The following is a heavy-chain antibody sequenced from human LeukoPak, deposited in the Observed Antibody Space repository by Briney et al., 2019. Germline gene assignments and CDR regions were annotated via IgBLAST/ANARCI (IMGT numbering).Heavy chain of an antibody. CDR2: IYYSGST. CDR1: GGSISSSSYY. D-gene: IGHD3-3*01. CDR3: ARDSRGYDFWSGYPDYYYYMDV. Sequence: SETLSLTCTVSGGSISSSSYYWGWIRQPPGKGLEWIGSIYYSGSTNYNPSLKSRVTISVDTSKNQFSLKLSSVTAADTAVYYCARDSRGYDFWSGYPDYYYYMDVWGKGTTVTVSS. J-gene: IGHJ6*03. V-gene: IGHV4-39*07.